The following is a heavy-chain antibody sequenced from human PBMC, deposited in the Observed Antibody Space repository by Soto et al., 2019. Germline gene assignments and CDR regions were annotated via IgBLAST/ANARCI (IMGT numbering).Heavy chain of an antibody. CDR2: IGGSGQFT. Sequence: EVPLLESGGGLAQPGGSLRLSCAATGFKFTSYAMSWVRQAPGKGLEWVSGIGGSGQFTHYADSVKGRFTLTRDNSNHTLFLQMDSLRADDTAVYYCAKHLLGDGAEYFEDWGQGTLVTVSS. CDR3: AKHLLGDGAEYFED. CDR1: GFKFTSYA. D-gene: IGHD3-16*01. V-gene: IGHV3-23*01. J-gene: IGHJ1*01.